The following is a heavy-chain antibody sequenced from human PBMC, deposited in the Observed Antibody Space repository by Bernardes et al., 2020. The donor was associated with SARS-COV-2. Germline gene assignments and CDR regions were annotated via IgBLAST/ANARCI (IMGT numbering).Heavy chain of an antibody. CDR3: ARDGGRVLGAKYYYSVMDV. J-gene: IGHJ6*01. V-gene: IGHV3-48*01. D-gene: IGHD1-26*01. CDR2: ISSSSSTI. CDR1: GFTFSSYS. Sequence: GGSLRLSCAASGFTFSSYSMNWVRQAPGKGLEWVSYISSSSSTIYYADSVKGRFTISRDNAKSSLWLQMNSLRAEDTAVYYCARDGGRVLGAKYYYSVMDVWGQGATVTVSS.